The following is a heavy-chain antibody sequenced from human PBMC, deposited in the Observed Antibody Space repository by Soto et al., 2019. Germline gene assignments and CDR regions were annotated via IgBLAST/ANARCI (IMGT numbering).Heavy chain of an antibody. J-gene: IGHJ6*02. Sequence: GGSLRLSCGASGFTFSSYAMSWVRQAPGKGLEWVSAISGSGGSTYYADSVKGRFTISRDNSKNTLYLQMNSLRAEDTAVYYCAKDRIAADPYYYGMDVWGQGTTVTVSS. D-gene: IGHD6-13*01. CDR2: ISGSGGST. V-gene: IGHV3-23*01. CDR1: GFTFSSYA. CDR3: AKDRIAADPYYYGMDV.